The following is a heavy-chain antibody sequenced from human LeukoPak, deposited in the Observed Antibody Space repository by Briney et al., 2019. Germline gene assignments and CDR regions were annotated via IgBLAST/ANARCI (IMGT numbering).Heavy chain of an antibody. J-gene: IGHJ5*02. CDR3: ARDYGGNSRWFDP. CDR2: IYSGGST. D-gene: IGHD4-23*01. Sequence: GGSLRLSCAASGFTVSSNYMSWVRQAPGKGLEWVSSIYSGGSTYYADSVKGRFTISRDNSKNTLYLQMNSLRAEDTAVYYCARDYGGNSRWFDPWGQGTLVTVSS. CDR1: GFTVSSNY. V-gene: IGHV3-53*01.